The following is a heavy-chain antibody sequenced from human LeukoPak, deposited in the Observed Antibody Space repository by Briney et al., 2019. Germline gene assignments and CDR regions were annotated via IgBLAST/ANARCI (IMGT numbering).Heavy chain of an antibody. Sequence: PGGSLRLSCAASGFTFSSYEMNWVRQAPGKGLEWVSYISSSGSTIYYADSVKGRFTISRDNAKNSLYLQMNSLRAEDTAVYYCARAYYGDYVQSLDYWGQGTLVTVSS. CDR3: ARAYYGDYVQSLDY. CDR2: ISSSGSTI. J-gene: IGHJ4*02. V-gene: IGHV3-48*03. D-gene: IGHD4-17*01. CDR1: GFTFSSYE.